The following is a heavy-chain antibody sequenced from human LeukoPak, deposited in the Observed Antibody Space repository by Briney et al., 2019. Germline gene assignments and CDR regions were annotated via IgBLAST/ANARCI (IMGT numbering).Heavy chain of an antibody. CDR2: IYSGGST. CDR3: ARVLAYYFDY. CDR1: GFTVSSNY. J-gene: IGHJ4*02. Sequence: PGGSLRLSCAASGFTVSSNYMSWVRQAPGKGLEWVSVIYSGGSTYYADSVKGRFTISRDNSKSTLYLQMNSLRAEDTAVYYCARVLAYYFDYWGQGTLVTVSS. V-gene: IGHV3-53*01.